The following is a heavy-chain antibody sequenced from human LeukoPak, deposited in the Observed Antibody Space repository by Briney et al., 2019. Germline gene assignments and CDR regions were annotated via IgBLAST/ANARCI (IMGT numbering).Heavy chain of an antibody. CDR2: INHSGST. Sequence: SEALSLTCAVYGGSFSGYYWSWIRQPPGKGLEWIGEINHSGSTNYNPSPKSRVTISVDTSKNQFSLKLSSVTAADTAVYYCARGGVLRFLEWLPVAPEGFDPWGQGTLVTVSS. D-gene: IGHD3-3*01. CDR3: ARGGVLRFLEWLPVAPEGFDP. CDR1: GGSFSGYY. J-gene: IGHJ5*02. V-gene: IGHV4-34*01.